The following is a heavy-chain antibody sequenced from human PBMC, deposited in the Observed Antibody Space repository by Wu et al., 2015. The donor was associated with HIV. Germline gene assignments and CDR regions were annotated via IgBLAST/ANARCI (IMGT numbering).Heavy chain of an antibody. V-gene: IGHV1-69*12. J-gene: IGHJ6*03. Sequence: QVQLVQSGAEVKKPGSSVKVSCKASGGTLSSYAISWVRQAPGQGLEWMGGIIPIFGTANYAQKFQGRVTITADESTSTAYMELSSLRSEDTAVYYCAATGIAVAGTYYYYYYVDVWGKGTTVTVSS. CDR2: IIPIFGTA. CDR1: GGTLSSYA. D-gene: IGHD6-19*01. CDR3: AATGIAVAGTYYYYYYVDV.